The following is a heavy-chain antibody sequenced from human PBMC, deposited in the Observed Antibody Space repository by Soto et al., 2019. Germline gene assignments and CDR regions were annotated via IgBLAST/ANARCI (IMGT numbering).Heavy chain of an antibody. Sequence: SETLSLTCTVSGGSISSGGYYWSWIRQHPGKGLEWIGYIYYSGSTYYNPSLKSRVTISVDTSKNQFSLKLSSVTAADTAVYYCARAYGPRRPHYYYYYGMDVWGQGTTVTVSS. J-gene: IGHJ6*02. CDR1: GGSISSGGYY. V-gene: IGHV4-31*03. CDR3: ARAYGPRRPHYYYYYGMDV. D-gene: IGHD3-10*01. CDR2: IYYSGST.